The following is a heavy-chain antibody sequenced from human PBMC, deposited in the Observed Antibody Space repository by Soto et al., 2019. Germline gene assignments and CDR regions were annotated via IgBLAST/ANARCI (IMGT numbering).Heavy chain of an antibody. J-gene: IGHJ4*01. CDR3: GSVFEY. CDR2: ITHDGSGT. V-gene: IGHV3-74*01. Sequence: GGSLRLSCAASGFTFTNCWMHWVRQVPGRGLVWVSGITHDGSGTKYADSVKGRFTISRDNAKNTVYLQMNSLRPEDTAVYYYGSVFEYWGHGTLVTVSS. CDR1: GFTFTNCW.